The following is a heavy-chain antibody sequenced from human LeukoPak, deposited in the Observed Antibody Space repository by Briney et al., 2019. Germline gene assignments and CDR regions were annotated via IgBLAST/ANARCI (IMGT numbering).Heavy chain of an antibody. V-gene: IGHV1-69*05. J-gene: IGHJ4*02. CDR1: GGTFSSYA. CDR3: AREPYYGDYVLAN. CDR2: IIPIFGTA. D-gene: IGHD4-17*01. Sequence: SVKVSCKASGGTFSSYAISWVRQAPGQGLEWMGRIIPIFGTANYAQKFQGRVTITTDESTSTAYMELSSLRSEDTAVYYCAREPYYGDYVLANWGQGTLATVSS.